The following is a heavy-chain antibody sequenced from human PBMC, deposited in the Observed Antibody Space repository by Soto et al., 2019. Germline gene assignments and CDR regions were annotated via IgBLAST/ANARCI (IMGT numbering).Heavy chain of an antibody. V-gene: IGHV3-23*01. CDR2: ISGSAGST. D-gene: IGHD6-13*01. CDR1: GFTFNNYA. Sequence: GGSLRLSCAASGFTFNNYAINWVRQSPGKGLEWVSVISGSAGSTYYADSVKGRFTITRDNSKNTLYLQMSSLRVEDTAVYYCAIAGGAAGTVDYFAYCGQGTLVTVSS. J-gene: IGHJ4*02. CDR3: AIAGGAAGTVDYFAY.